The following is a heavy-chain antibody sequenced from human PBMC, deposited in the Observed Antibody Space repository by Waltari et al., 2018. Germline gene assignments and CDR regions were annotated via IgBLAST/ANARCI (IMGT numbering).Heavy chain of an antibody. Sequence: QVQLVQSGAEVKKPGASVKVSCKASGYTFTGYYMHWVRQAPGQGLEWMGRINPNSGGTNYAQKFQGRVTMTRDTSISTAYMELSRLRSDDTAVYYCARDPEGPAQTYYYGSGSPVPHRDYGMDVWGQGTTVTVSS. CDR3: ARDPEGPAQTYYYGSGSPVPHRDYGMDV. CDR1: GYTFTGYY. D-gene: IGHD3-10*01. J-gene: IGHJ6*02. V-gene: IGHV1-2*06. CDR2: INPNSGGT.